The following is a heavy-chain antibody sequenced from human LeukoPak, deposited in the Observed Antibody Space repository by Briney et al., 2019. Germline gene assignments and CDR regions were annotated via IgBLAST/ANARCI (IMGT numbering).Heavy chain of an antibody. J-gene: IGHJ6*03. CDR1: GFTFAAYA. D-gene: IGHD5-12*01. V-gene: IGHV3-23*01. CDR3: ARVWLRAYMDV. CDR2: ITADGGST. Sequence: GRSLRLACAAFGFTFAAYAMKWVRQAPGKGLEWVVAITADGGSTNYTTSVKGRFIISRGTPNNTLSLHMNQLRAEPTAVFFWARVWLRAYMDVWGEGTTVSVSS.